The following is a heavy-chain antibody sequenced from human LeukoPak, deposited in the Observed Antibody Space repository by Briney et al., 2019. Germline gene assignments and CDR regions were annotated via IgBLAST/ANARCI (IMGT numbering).Heavy chain of an antibody. Sequence: PSETLSLTCTVSGGSISGYYWSWIRQPPGKGLEWIGYIYYSGSTNYNPSLKSRGTISVDTSKNQFSLKLSSVTAADTAVYYCARGASGYDFWSGYWGAFDIWGQGTMVTVSS. V-gene: IGHV4-59*01. CDR1: GGSISGYY. D-gene: IGHD3-3*01. CDR2: IYYSGST. CDR3: ARGASGYDFWSGYWGAFDI. J-gene: IGHJ3*02.